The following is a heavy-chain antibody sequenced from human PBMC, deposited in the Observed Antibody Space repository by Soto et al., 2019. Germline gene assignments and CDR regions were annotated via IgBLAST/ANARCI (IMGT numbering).Heavy chain of an antibody. D-gene: IGHD3-10*01. V-gene: IGHV3-73*01. CDR2: IRSKANSYAT. CDR1: GFTFSGSA. Sequence: EVQLVESGGGLVQPGGSLKLSCAASGFTFSGSAMHWVRQASGKGLEWVGRIRSKANSYATAYAASVKGRFTISRDDSKNTGYLQMNSLKTEDTAVYYCTRPFSGNPYYYYMDVWGKGATVTVS. J-gene: IGHJ6*03. CDR3: TRPFSGNPYYYYMDV.